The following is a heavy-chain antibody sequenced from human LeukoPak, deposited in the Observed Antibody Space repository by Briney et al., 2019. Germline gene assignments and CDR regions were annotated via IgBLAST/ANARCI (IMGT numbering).Heavy chain of an antibody. CDR3: ARDGQQWLVLDYYYGMDV. J-gene: IGHJ6*02. CDR2: INPNSGGT. V-gene: IGHV1-2*02. CDR1: GYTFSDYY. D-gene: IGHD6-19*01. Sequence: ASVKVSCKASGYTFSDYYLHWVRQAPGQGLEWMGWINPNSGGTNFAQKFRGRVTMTRDTSISTAYMELSRLRSDDTAVYYCARDGQQWLVLDYYYGMDVWGQGTTVTVSS.